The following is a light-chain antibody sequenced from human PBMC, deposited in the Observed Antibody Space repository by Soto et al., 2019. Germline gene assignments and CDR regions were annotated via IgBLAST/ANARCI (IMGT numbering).Light chain of an antibody. CDR3: QHIGV. CDR1: QCLSSW. CDR2: ATS. Sequence: DIQMTQSPSSVSASVGDRVTITCRASQCLSSWLAWYQQKPGKAPELLIFATSTLQSGFPSRFSGSGSGTDFTLTISSLQPEDFASYYCQHIGVFGPGNQVAL. V-gene: IGKV1-12*01. J-gene: IGKJ3*01.